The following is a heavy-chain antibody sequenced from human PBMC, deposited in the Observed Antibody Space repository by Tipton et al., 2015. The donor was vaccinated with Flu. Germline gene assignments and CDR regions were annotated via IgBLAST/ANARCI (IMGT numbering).Heavy chain of an antibody. CDR2: INSDGSST. CDR3: IRSVFSAAADY. J-gene: IGHJ4*02. Sequence: SLRLSCAASGFTFSNYWMHWVRQVPGTGLVWVSRINSDGSSTLYADSVKGRFTTSRDNAKNTMYLQMNSLRAEDTGIYYCIRSVFSAAADYWGQGTLVTVSS. CDR1: GFTFSNYW. V-gene: IGHV3-74*01. D-gene: IGHD2-2*01.